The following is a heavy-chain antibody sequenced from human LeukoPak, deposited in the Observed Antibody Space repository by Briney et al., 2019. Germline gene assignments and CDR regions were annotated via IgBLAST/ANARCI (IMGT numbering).Heavy chain of an antibody. CDR1: GFTFSSYG. V-gene: IGHV3-30*03. D-gene: IGHD1-26*01. CDR2: ISFDATNK. Sequence: GGSLRLSCEASGFTFSSYGMHWVRQAPGKGLEWVAVISFDATNKYYADSVKGRFTISRDNSKNTLFLQMNSLRAEDTAVYYCATGATGGSEAFDIWGQGTMVTVSS. CDR3: ATGATGGSEAFDI. J-gene: IGHJ3*02.